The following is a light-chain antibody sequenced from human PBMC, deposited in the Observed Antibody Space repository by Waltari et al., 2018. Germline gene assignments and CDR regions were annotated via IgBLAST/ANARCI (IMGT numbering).Light chain of an antibody. CDR3: QQLNTYPLT. J-gene: IGKJ4*01. Sequence: DIQLTQSPSFLSASVGDRVTITCRASQRIDKQLAWYQQKPGKAPNLLIYFASNLLSGVPSRFGGSGSGTEFTLTISSLQPEDFATYFCQQLNTYPLTFGGGTKVEIK. CDR2: FAS. V-gene: IGKV1-9*01. CDR1: QRIDKQ.